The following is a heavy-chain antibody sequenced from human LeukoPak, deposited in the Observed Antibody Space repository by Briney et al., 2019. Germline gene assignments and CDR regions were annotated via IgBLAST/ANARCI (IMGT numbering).Heavy chain of an antibody. Sequence: SETLSLTCTVSGGSISSYYWSWLRQPPGKGLEWVGYIHISGSSNYNPSLKSRVTKSVDTSKNQSSLRLSSVSAADTAVYYCARGAGGGTTLPFDYWGQGILVTVSS. CDR2: IHISGSS. J-gene: IGHJ4*02. V-gene: IGHV4-4*09. CDR3: ARGAGGGTTLPFDY. D-gene: IGHD1-1*01. CDR1: GGSISSYY.